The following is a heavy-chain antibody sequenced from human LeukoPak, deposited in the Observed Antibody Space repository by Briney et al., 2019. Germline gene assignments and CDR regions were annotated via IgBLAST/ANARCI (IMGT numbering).Heavy chain of an antibody. CDR1: GFTFSNYG. V-gene: IGHV3-30*18. D-gene: IGHD5-12*01. CDR2: KSYDGRNI. J-gene: IGHJ4*02. Sequence: GGSLGLSCAASGFTFSNYGMHWVRQAPGKGLEWVAVKSYDGRNIYYADSVKGRFTISRDNSMHTVNLQMNSLRPEDTAVYYCAKGSTSGFYYFDYWGQGTLVTVSS. CDR3: AKGSTSGFYYFDY.